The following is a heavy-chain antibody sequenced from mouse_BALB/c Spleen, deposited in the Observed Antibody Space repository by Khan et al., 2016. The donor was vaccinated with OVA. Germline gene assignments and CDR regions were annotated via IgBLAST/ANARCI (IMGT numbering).Heavy chain of an antibody. V-gene: IGHV3-2*02. Sequence: EVQLQESGPGLVKPSQSLSLTCTVTGYSITTDYVWYLIRQLPGNQLEWMGFISYSGNTKYNPSLKSRITITRDTSKNQFFLQLKSVTTEDTARYYCARVYGGDCDYWGQGTTLTVSS. D-gene: IGHD1-1*01. CDR3: ARVYGGDCDY. CDR2: ISYSGNT. J-gene: IGHJ2*01. CDR1: GYSITTDYV.